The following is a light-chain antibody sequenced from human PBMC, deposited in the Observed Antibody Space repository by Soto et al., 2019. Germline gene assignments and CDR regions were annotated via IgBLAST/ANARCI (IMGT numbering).Light chain of an antibody. Sequence: DIVMTQSPDSLAVSLGERATINCKSSQSVLYNSNNKNYLAWYQQKPGQPPKLLIYWASTRESGVPDRFSGSGSGTDFTLTISSLQAADVAVYYCQQYYSTPRTFGQGTKVEIK. CDR1: QSVLYNSNNKNY. CDR2: WAS. CDR3: QQYYSTPRT. J-gene: IGKJ1*01. V-gene: IGKV4-1*01.